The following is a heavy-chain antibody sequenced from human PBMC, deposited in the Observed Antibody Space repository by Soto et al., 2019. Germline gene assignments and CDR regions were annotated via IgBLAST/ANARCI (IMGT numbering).Heavy chain of an antibody. CDR2: INAGNGNT. CDR3: AREVRSTVTTLLQYYFDY. D-gene: IGHD4-17*01. V-gene: IGHV1-3*01. J-gene: IGHJ4*02. Sequence: ASVKVSCKASGGTFSSYAISWVRQAPGQRLEWMGWINAGNGNTKYSQKFQGRVTITRDTSASTAYMELSSLRSEDTAVYYCAREVRSTVTTLLQYYFDYWGQGTLVTVSS. CDR1: GGTFSSYA.